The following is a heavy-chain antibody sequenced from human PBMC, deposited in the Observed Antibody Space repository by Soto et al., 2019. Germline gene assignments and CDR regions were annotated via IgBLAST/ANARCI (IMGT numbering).Heavy chain of an antibody. CDR3: ARVYYYGSDPRWFDP. D-gene: IGHD3-10*01. CDR2: IYYSGST. CDR1: CGSIISGGYY. V-gene: IGHV4-31*03. Sequence: ASETLSPTCTFSCGSIISGGYYWSWIRQHPGKGLEWIGYIYYSGSTYYNPSLKSRVTISVDTSKNQFSLKLSSVTAADTAVYYCARVYYYGSDPRWFDPWGQGTLVTVSS. J-gene: IGHJ5*02.